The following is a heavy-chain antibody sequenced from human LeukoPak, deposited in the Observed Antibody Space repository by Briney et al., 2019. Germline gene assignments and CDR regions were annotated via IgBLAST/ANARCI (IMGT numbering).Heavy chain of an antibody. D-gene: IGHD6-19*01. V-gene: IGHV3-48*01. J-gene: IGHJ2*01. CDR1: GFTFSFYS. CDR3: ARGGRTLGGTVWYFDL. Sequence: GGSLRLSCAASGFTFSFYSMNWVRQTPGKGLEWVSYISSSSNTIYYADSVKGRFTISRDNAKNSLYLQINSLRAEDTAVYYCARGGRTLGGTVWYFDLWGRGTLVTVSS. CDR2: ISSSSNTI.